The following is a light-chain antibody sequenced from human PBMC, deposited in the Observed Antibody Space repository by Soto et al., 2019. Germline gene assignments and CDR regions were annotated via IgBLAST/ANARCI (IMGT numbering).Light chain of an antibody. CDR3: TSYTSSTPFYA. CDR2: DVS. J-gene: IGLJ1*01. CDR1: RTDVADGYDY. V-gene: IGLV2-14*03. Sequence: QSVLTQPASVSGSPGQSIAISRTGVRTDVADGYDYVSWYQQHPGQAPQLIIYDVSNRPSGVSDRFSGSKSGNTASLTISGLQAEDEAEYYCTSYTSSTPFYAFGTGTKVTVL.